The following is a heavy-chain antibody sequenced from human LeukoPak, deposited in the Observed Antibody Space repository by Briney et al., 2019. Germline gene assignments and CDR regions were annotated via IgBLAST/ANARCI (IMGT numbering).Heavy chain of an antibody. CDR1: GGTFSSYA. Sequence: SVKVSCKASGGTFSSYAISWVRQAPGQGLEWMGGIIPIFGTANYAQKFQGRVTITTDESTSTAYMELSSLRSEDTAVYYCARGPYYYGSSRVFDYWGQGTLVTVSS. J-gene: IGHJ4*02. CDR2: IIPIFGTA. CDR3: ARGPYYYGSSRVFDY. D-gene: IGHD3-22*01. V-gene: IGHV1-69*05.